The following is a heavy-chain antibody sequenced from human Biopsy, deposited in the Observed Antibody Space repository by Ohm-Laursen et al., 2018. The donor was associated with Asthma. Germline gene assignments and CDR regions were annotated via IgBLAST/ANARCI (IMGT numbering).Heavy chain of an antibody. Sequence: SLRLSCTAFGFTFGDYWMSWVRQVPGKGLEWVANIKHDGSEKNHVDSLKSRFTISRDNAKNSLYLQMNSLRAEDTAVYYCARTFHFWSPYHAEHYQLWGQGTLVTVSS. CDR1: GFTFGDYW. CDR3: ARTFHFWSPYHAEHYQL. J-gene: IGHJ1*01. CDR2: IKHDGSEK. D-gene: IGHD3-3*02. V-gene: IGHV3-7*01.